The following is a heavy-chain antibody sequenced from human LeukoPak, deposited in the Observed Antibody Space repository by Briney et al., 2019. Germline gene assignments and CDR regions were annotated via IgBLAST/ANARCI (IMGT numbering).Heavy chain of an antibody. J-gene: IGHJ4*02. CDR2: ISWNSGSI. CDR1: GFTFDDYA. Sequence: PGRSLRLSCAASGFTFDDYAMHWVRHAPGKGLEWVSGISWNSGSIGYADSVKGRFTISRDNAKNSLYLQMNSLRAEDTALYYCAKARGFGELYFDYWGQGTLVTVSS. CDR3: AKARGFGELYFDY. V-gene: IGHV3-9*01. D-gene: IGHD3-10*01.